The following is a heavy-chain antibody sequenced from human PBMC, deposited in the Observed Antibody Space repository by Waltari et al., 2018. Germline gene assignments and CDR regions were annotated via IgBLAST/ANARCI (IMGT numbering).Heavy chain of an antibody. J-gene: IGHJ4*02. CDR3: ASGLGGYYFDS. Sequence: QVQLQQWGAGLLKPSGTLSLTFAFSGGSFNGRYWSWIRHPPGRGLEWMAEINPSGNTNYNPSLRSRVTMSVDTSKTESSLKVTSVTAADTAMYYCASGLGGYYFDSWGQGTLVSVSS. V-gene: IGHV4-34*01. D-gene: IGHD3-16*01. CDR2: INPSGNT. CDR1: GGSFNGRY.